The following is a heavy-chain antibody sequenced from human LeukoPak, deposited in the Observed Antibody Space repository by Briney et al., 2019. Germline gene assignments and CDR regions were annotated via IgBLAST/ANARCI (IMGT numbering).Heavy chain of an antibody. D-gene: IGHD1-26*01. CDR1: GFTFSSYW. V-gene: IGHV3-7*01. J-gene: IGHJ4*02. Sequence: GGSLRLSCAASGFTFSSYWMSWVRQAPGKGLEWVANIKQDGSEKYYVDSVKGRFTISRDNAKNSLYLQMNSLRAEDTAVYYCAKGTRPGSGSYFDYWGQGTLVTVSS. CDR2: IKQDGSEK. CDR3: AKGTRPGSGSYFDY.